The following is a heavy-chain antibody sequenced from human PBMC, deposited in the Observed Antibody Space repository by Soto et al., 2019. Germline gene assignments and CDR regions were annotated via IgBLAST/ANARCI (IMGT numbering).Heavy chain of an antibody. CDR2: IKSKTDGGTT. J-gene: IGHJ4*02. Sequence: GGSLRLSCAASGFAFSNAWMSWVRQAPGKGLEWVGRIKSKTDGGTTDYAAPVKGRFTISRDDSKNTLYLQMNSLKTEDTAVYYCTTGVIYVDIVPTPTSSGYCGQGTFVTLSS. V-gene: IGHV3-15*01. CDR3: TTGVIYVDIVPTPTSSGY. D-gene: IGHD5-12*01. CDR1: GFAFSNAW.